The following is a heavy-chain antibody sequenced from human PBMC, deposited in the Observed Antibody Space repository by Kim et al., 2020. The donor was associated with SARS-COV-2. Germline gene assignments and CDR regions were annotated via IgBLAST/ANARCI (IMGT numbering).Heavy chain of an antibody. Sequence: CNPSRERRVTISVDTSKKQFCLKLSSVNAADTAVYYCAREPSGEAYFDYWGQGTLVTVSS. D-gene: IGHD3-10*01. J-gene: IGHJ4*02. V-gene: IGHV4-39*07. CDR3: AREPSGEAYFDY.